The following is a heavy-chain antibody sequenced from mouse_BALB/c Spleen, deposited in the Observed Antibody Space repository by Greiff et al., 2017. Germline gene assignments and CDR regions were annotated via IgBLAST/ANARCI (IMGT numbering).Heavy chain of an antibody. CDR1: GFTFSSYA. J-gene: IGHJ1*01. Sequence: EVKLVESGGGLVKPGGSLKLSCAASGFTFSSYAMSWVRQTPEKRLEWVGTISSGGSYTYYPDSVKGRFTISRDNAKNTLYLQMSSLRSEDTAMYYCARHCFTTERYFDVWGAGTTVTVSS. V-gene: IGHV5-9-3*01. CDR3: ARHCFTTERYFDV. D-gene: IGHD1-1*01. CDR2: ISSGGSYT.